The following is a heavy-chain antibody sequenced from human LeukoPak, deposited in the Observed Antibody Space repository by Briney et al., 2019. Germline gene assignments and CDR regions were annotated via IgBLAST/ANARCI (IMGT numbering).Heavy chain of an antibody. D-gene: IGHD7-27*01. CDR3: ARADWGTGYYYYYMDV. CDR1: GGSISSGDYY. J-gene: IGHJ6*03. V-gene: IGHV4-30-4*08. CDR2: IFYSGST. Sequence: SETLSRTCTVSGGSISSGDYYWSWIRQPPGKGLEGIGYIFYSGSTYYNPSLKSRVTISVDTSKNQFSLKLSSVTAADTAVYYCARADWGTGYYYYYMDVWGKGTTVTVSS.